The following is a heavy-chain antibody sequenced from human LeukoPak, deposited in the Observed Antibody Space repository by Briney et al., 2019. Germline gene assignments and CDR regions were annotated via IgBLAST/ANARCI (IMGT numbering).Heavy chain of an antibody. CDR1: GYTFTSYD. V-gene: IGHV1-8*01. J-gene: IGHJ2*01. CDR2: MNPNSGNT. CDR3: ARRGSTLGTYWYFDL. D-gene: IGHD6-13*01. Sequence: ASVKVSCKASGYTFTSYDINWVRQATGQGLEWMGWMNPNSGNTGYAQKFQGRVTMTRNISISTAYMELSSLRSEDTAVYYCARRGSTLGTYWYFDLWGRGTLVTVSS.